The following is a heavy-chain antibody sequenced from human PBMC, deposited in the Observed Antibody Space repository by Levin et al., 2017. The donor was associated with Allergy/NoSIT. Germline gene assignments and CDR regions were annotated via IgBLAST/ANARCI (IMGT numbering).Heavy chain of an antibody. V-gene: IGHV4-4*02. CDR1: GGSISTDNW. CDR3: ATVEGLCCSGVSCSYSFHY. Sequence: SETLSLTCAVSGGSISTDNWWSWIRQPPGKGLEWIGEIYRSGDTNHNPSLRSRVTMSVDKSKNHFSLKLSAVTAADTAVYYCATVEGLCCSGVSCSYSFHYWGQGALVTVSS. CDR2: IYRSGDT. D-gene: IGHD4/OR15-4a*01. J-gene: IGHJ4*02.